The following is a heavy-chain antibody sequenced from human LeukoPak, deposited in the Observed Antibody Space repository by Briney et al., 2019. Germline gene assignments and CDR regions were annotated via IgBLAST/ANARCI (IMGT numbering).Heavy chain of an antibody. V-gene: IGHV3-74*01. CDR3: ARDQYSSTWYRGAFDV. J-gene: IGHJ3*01. CDR1: GFTFTTSW. D-gene: IGHD6-13*01. Sequence: GGSLTLSCAASGFTFTTSWMHWFRQAPGKGLVWVSRIESDGTGATYADSVKGRFTISRDNAKNTLYLQMNRLRAEDTAVYYCARDQYSSTWYRGAFDVWGQGTMVSVSS. CDR2: IESDGTGA.